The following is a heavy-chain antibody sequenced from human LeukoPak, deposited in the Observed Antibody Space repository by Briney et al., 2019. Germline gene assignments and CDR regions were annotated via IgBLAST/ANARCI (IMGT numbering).Heavy chain of an antibody. CDR1: GFTFSSYG. D-gene: IGHD3-16*02. V-gene: IGHV3-30*18. Sequence: GRSLRLSCAASGFTFSSYGMHWVRQAPGKGLEWVAVMSYDGSNKYYADSVKGRFTISRDNSKNTLYLQMNSLRAEDTAVYYCAKDLSPARRRDWFDPWGQGTLVTVSS. CDR3: AKDLSPARRRDWFDP. CDR2: MSYDGSNK. J-gene: IGHJ5*02.